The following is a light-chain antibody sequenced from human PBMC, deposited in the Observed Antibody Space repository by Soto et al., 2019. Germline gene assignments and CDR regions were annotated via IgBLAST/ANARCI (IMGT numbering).Light chain of an antibody. CDR3: QQYGSSPPYT. Sequence: EIVLTQSPGTLSLSPGERATLSCRASQSASGSYLAWYQQKPGQSPRLLIYGSSDRATGIPDRFSGSGSGTDFTLTISRVEPEDFAVYYCQQYGSSPPYTFGQGTELEIK. CDR2: GSS. V-gene: IGKV3-20*01. CDR1: QSASGSY. J-gene: IGKJ2*01.